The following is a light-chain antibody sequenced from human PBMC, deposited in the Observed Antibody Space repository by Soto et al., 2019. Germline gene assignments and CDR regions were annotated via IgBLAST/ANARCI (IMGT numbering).Light chain of an antibody. CDR2: DAS. V-gene: IGKV1-5*01. CDR1: QTISSW. Sequence: DIQMTQSPSTLSASVGDRVTITCRASQTISSWLAWYQQKPGKAPKVLIFDASTLESGVPSRFSGSGSATEFTLSISSLQPDDFATYYCQQYNNYWTFGQGTKVDIK. CDR3: QQYNNYWT. J-gene: IGKJ1*01.